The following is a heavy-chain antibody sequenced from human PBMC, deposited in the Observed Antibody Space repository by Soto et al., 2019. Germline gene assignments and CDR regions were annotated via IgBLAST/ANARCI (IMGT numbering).Heavy chain of an antibody. D-gene: IGHD2-15*01. CDR3: ARRDRDIVVVVAATRDYYYGMDV. CDR2: IIPIFGTA. Sequence: QVQLVQSGAEVKKPGSSVKVSCKASGGTFSSYAISWVRQAPGQGREWMGGIIPIFGTANYAQKFQGRVTITADESTSTAYMELSSLRSEDTAVYYCARRDRDIVVVVAATRDYYYGMDVWGQGTTVTVSS. J-gene: IGHJ6*02. V-gene: IGHV1-69*01. CDR1: GGTFSSYA.